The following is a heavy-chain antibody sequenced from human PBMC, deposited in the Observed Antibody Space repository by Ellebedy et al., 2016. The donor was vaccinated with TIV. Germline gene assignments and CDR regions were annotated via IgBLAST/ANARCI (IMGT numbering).Heavy chain of an antibody. J-gene: IGHJ4*02. CDR2: ISAYNGNT. D-gene: IGHD6-19*01. CDR3: AIAPRGGWYSNYFDY. V-gene: IGHV1-18*01. CDR1: GYTFTSYG. Sequence: ASVKVSXKASGYTFTSYGISWVRQAPGQGLEWMGWISAYNGNTNYAQKLQGRVTMTTDTSTSTAYMELRSLRSDDTAVYYCAIAPRGGWYSNYFDYWGQGTLVTVSS.